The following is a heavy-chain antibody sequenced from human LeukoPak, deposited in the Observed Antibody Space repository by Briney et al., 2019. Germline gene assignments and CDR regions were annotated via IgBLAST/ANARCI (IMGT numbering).Heavy chain of an antibody. CDR2: IYSGGST. CDR1: GFTVSSNY. V-gene: IGHV3-53*01. CDR3: AASRDYGDLEY. D-gene: IGHD4-17*01. J-gene: IGHJ4*02. Sequence: GGCLRLSCAASGFTVSSNYMSWVRQAPGKGLEGVSVIYSGGSTYYADSVKGRFTISRDNSKNTLYLQMNSLRAEDTAVYYCAASRDYGDLEYWGQGTMVTVSS.